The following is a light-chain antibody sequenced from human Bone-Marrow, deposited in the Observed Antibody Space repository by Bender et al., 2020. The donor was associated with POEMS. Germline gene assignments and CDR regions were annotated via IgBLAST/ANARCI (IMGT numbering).Light chain of an antibody. V-gene: IGLV3-25*03. Sequence: SYELTQPPSVSVSPGQTARITCSGDALSKQYAYWYQQKSGQAPVVVIYKDDERPSGIPERFSGSSSGTTVTLTINGVQAEDEADYYCQSADSSGSYVLFGGGTKLTVL. CDR1: ALSKQY. J-gene: IGLJ3*02. CDR3: QSADSSGSYVL. CDR2: KDD.